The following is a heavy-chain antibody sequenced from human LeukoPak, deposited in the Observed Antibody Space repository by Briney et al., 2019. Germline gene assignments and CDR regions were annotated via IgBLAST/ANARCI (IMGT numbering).Heavy chain of an antibody. CDR1: GFTFSHYW. V-gene: IGHV3-7*01. D-gene: IGHD1-26*01. CDR2: IKQDGSEK. J-gene: IGHJ4*02. Sequence: PGGSLRLSCAASGFTFSHYWMTWIRQAPGKGLEWVANIKQDGSEKYYVDSVKGRFTISRDNAKNSLYLQMNSLRVDDTALYYCARAGYAYTTLYYWGQGTLVTVSP. CDR3: ARAGYAYTTLYY.